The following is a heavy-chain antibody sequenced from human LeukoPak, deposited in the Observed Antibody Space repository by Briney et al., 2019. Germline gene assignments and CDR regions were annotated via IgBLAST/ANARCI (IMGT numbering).Heavy chain of an antibody. CDR2: INPNSGGT. D-gene: IGHD2-21*02. V-gene: IGHV1-2*02. J-gene: IGHJ4*02. CDR3: ARDGLAYCGGDCYPDY. Sequence: AAVKVSCKASGYTFTGYYMHWVRQVPGQGLEWMGWINPNSGGTNYAQKFQGRVTMTRDTSISTAYMELSRLRSDDTAVYYCARDGLAYCGGDCYPDYWGQGTLVTVSS. CDR1: GYTFTGYY.